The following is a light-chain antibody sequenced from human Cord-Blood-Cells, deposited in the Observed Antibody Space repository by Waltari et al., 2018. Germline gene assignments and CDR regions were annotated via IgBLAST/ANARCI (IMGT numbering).Light chain of an antibody. CDR1: SSDVGSYNL. V-gene: IGLV2-23*02. J-gene: IGLJ3*02. CDR3: CSYAGSSTWV. Sequence: QSALTQPASVSGSPGQSLTISCTGTSSDVGSYNLASWYQQHPGKAPKLMIYEVSKRPSGVSNRFSGSKSGNTASLTISGLQAEDEADYYCCSYAGSSTWVFGGGTKLTVL. CDR2: EVS.